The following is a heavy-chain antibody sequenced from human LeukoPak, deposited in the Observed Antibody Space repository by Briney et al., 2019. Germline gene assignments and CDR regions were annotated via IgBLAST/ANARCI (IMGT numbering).Heavy chain of an antibody. CDR3: ARPRYDSSGYRRYYFDY. J-gene: IGHJ4*01. D-gene: IGHD3-22*01. CDR2: INPNSGGT. CDR1: GYTFTGYY. Sequence: ASVKVSCKASGYTFTGYYMHWVRQAPGQGLEWMGRINPNSGGTNYAQKFQGRVTMTRDTSISTAYMELSRLRSDDTAVYYCARPRYDSSGYRRYYFDYWGQEPWSPSPQ. V-gene: IGHV1-2*06.